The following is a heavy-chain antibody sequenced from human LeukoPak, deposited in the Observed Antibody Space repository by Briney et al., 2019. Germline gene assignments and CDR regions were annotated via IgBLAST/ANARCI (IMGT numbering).Heavy chain of an antibody. J-gene: IGHJ4*02. D-gene: IGHD3-9*01. CDR1: GYSFSSYW. CDR3: ARQDDRTWGILSPFDY. CDR2: IYPGDSDT. V-gene: IGHV5-51*01. Sequence: GESLKISCKGSGYSFSSYWIGWVRQMPGKGLEWMGIIYPGDSDTRYSPSFQGQVTISADKSISTAYLQWSSLKASDTAMYYCARQDDRTWGILSPFDYWGQGTLVTVSS.